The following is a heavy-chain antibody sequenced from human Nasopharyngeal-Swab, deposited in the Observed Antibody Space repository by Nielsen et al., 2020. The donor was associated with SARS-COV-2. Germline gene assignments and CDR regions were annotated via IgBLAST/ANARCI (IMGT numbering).Heavy chain of an antibody. CDR1: NYTFIDYG. CDR2: ISAYSGKT. V-gene: IGHV1-18*04. J-gene: IGHJ6*03. Sequence: ASVKVSCKASNYTFIDYGISWVRQAPGQGLEWMGWISAYSGKTDYAQKFQDRVTMTTDTSMSTAYMELRTLRSDDTAVYYCATDGPLRAYYMDVWGKGTTVSVSS. CDR3: ATDGPLRAYYMDV.